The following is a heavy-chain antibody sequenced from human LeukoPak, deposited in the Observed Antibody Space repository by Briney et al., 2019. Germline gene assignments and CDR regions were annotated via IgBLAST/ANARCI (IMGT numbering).Heavy chain of an antibody. CDR2: ISNSGSSI. J-gene: IGHJ6*03. D-gene: IGHD3-10*01. CDR3: ARVYGSGSYHMDV. Sequence: GGSLRLSCAAPGITFSDYYMSWIRQAPGKGLEWISYISNSGSSIYYSDSVKGRFTISRDNSKNTLYLQMNSLRAEDTAVYYCARVYGSGSYHMDVWGKGTTVTVSS. V-gene: IGHV3-11*01. CDR1: GITFSDYY.